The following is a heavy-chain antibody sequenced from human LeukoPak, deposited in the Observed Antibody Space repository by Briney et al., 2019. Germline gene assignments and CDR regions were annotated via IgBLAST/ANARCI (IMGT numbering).Heavy chain of an antibody. V-gene: IGHV4-39*01. D-gene: IGHD2-2*01. CDR2: IYYSGST. Sequence: SETLSLTCVVYGGSFSGYYWGWIRQPPGKGLEWIGSIYYSGSTYYNPSLKSRVTISVDTSKNQFSLKLSSVTAADTAVYYCARLVVEDIVVVPAAMNAFDIWGQGTMVTVSS. CDR1: GGSFSGYY. J-gene: IGHJ3*02. CDR3: ARLVVEDIVVVPAAMNAFDI.